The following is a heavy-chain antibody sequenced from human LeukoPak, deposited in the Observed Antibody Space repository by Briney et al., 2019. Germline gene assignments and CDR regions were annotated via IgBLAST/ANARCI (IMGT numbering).Heavy chain of an antibody. Sequence: GSLRLSCAASGFNFSIYAMSWVRQAPGRGLQWVSGISASGATTYYADSLKGRFTVSRDISKNTLYLQMNSLRAEDTAIYYCAKVRKGVGAFDLWGQGTMVTVSS. CDR2: ISASGATT. CDR3: AKVRKGVGAFDL. CDR1: GFNFSIYA. J-gene: IGHJ3*01. V-gene: IGHV3-23*01. D-gene: IGHD3-16*01.